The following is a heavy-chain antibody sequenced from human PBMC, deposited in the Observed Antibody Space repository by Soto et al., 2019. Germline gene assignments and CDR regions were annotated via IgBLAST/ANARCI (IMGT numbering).Heavy chain of an antibody. Sequence: QVQLVQSGAEVKKPGSSVRVSCKASGAAFNTITINWVRQAPGQGLEWMGGFVPVFGSATYAQKFQGRVDITADASTSTFYMELSRLNSEDTALYYCVREDDTTGSYSWFDPWGKGTLVTVSS. V-gene: IGHV1-69*01. D-gene: IGHD3-9*01. CDR1: GAAFNTIT. J-gene: IGHJ5*02. CDR3: VREDDTTGSYSWFDP. CDR2: FVPVFGSA.